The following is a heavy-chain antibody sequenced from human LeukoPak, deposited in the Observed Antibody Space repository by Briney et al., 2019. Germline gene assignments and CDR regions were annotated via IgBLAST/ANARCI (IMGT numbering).Heavy chain of an antibody. CDR3: AKDLPHYGDYY. CDR1: GFTVSSNY. Sequence: GGSLRLSCAASGFTVSSNYMSWVRQAPGKGLEWVSVIYSGGSTYYADSVKGRFTISRDNSKNTLYLQMNSLRAEDTAVYYCAKDLPHYGDYYWGQGTLVTVSS. J-gene: IGHJ4*02. V-gene: IGHV3-53*01. D-gene: IGHD4-17*01. CDR2: IYSGGST.